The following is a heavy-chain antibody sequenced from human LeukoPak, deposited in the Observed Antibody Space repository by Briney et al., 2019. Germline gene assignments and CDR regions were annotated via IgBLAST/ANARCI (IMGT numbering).Heavy chain of an antibody. CDR3: ARGPRGDYVADY. CDR1: GYTFNTYG. V-gene: IGHV1-18*01. Sequence: ASVKVSCKASGYTFNTYGITWVRQAPGQGLEWMGWISAYNGNTNYAQKLQGRVTMTTDTSTSTAYMELRSLRSDDTAVYYCARGPRGDYVADYWGQGTLVTVSS. J-gene: IGHJ4*02. D-gene: IGHD4-17*01. CDR2: ISAYNGNT.